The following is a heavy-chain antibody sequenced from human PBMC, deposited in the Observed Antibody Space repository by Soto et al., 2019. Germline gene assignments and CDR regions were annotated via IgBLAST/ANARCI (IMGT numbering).Heavy chain of an antibody. D-gene: IGHD3-10*01. V-gene: IGHV4-4*02. CDR2: IFHDGTA. CDR3: ARLVYDTRLNYMYFDF. Sequence: SETLSLTCAVSGVSISSGNWWTWVRQSPQRGLEYIGEIFHDGTANYYPSFERRVAISVDTSKNQFSLKLTSVTAADTAIYFCARLVYDTRLNYMYFDFWGQGTLGTVPQ. CDR1: GVSISSGNW. J-gene: IGHJ4*02.